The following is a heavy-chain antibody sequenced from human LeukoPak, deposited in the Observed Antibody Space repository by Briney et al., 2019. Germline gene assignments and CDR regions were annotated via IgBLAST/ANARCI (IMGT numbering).Heavy chain of an antibody. Sequence: GESLKISCKGSGYSFTSYWIGWVRQMPGKGLEWMGIIYPGDSDTRYSPSFQGQVTISADKSISTAYLQWSSLEASDTAMYCARSTIVRGILGSGGAFDVWGQGSMVTVAS. CDR1: GYSFTSYW. CDR3: RSTIVRGILGSGGAFDV. V-gene: IGHV5-51*01. CDR2: IYPGDSDT. J-gene: IGHJ3*01. D-gene: IGHD3-10*01.